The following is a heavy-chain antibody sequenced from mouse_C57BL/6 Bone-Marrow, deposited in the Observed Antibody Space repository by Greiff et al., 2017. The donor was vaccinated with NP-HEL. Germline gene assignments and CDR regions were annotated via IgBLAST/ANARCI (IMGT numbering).Heavy chain of an antibody. CDR1: GYAFSSSW. CDR2: IYPGDGDT. J-gene: IGHJ1*03. D-gene: IGHD3-2*02. CDR3: ARDSSGSWYSAV. Sequence: VQLQQSGPELVKPGASVKISCKASGYAFSSSWMNWVKQRPGKGLEWIGRIYPGDGDTNYNGKFKGKATLTADKSSSTAYMQLSSLTSEVSAVYVCARDSSGSWYSAVWGTGTTVTVSS. V-gene: IGHV1-82*01.